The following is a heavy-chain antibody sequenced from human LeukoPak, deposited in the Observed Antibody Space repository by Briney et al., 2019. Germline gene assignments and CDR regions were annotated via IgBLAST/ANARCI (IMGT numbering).Heavy chain of an antibody. V-gene: IGHV1-3*01. CDR3: ARDSPLSPYDY. CDR2: INVGNGKK. J-gene: IGHJ4*02. Sequence: ASVKVSCKASGYTFIRNAMHWLRQAPGQRLEWMGWINVGNGKKKYSQKFQGRVTLTRDTSASTAYMEVSSLRSEDTAVYYCARDSPLSPYDYWGQGTLITVSS. CDR1: GYTFIRNA. D-gene: IGHD3-16*02.